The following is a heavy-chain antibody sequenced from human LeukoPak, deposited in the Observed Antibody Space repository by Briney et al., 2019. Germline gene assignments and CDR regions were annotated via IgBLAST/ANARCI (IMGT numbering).Heavy chain of an antibody. CDR1: GFTFSVHE. V-gene: IGHV3-48*03. CDR2: ISISGSTI. J-gene: IGHJ4*02. Sequence: GGSLRLSCAASGFTFSVHEMNWVRQAPGKGLEWVSHISISGSTIYYTDSVKGRFTISRDNAKNSLYLQMNSLRAEDTAVYYCARDNLLRYFDWLSDHYYFDYWGQGTLVTVSS. CDR3: ARDNLLRYFDWLSDHYYFDY. D-gene: IGHD3-9*01.